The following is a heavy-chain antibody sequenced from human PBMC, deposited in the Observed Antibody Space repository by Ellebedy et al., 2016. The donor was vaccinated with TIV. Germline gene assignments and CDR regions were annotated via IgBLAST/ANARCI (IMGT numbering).Heavy chain of an antibody. CDR2: IYYSGST. CDR3: ARDAGYYDSSGYDY. CDR1: GGSISSSSYY. Sequence: SETLSLXCTVSGGSISSSSYYWGWIRQPPGKGLEWIGSIYYSGSTYYNPSLKSRVTISVDTSKNQFSLKLSSVTAADTAVYYCARDAGYYDSSGYDYWGQGTLVTVSS. D-gene: IGHD3-22*01. J-gene: IGHJ4*02. V-gene: IGHV4-39*02.